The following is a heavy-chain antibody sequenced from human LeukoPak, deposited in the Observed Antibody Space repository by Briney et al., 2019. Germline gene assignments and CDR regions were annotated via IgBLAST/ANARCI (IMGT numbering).Heavy chain of an antibody. V-gene: IGHV1-69*05. CDR2: IIPIFGTA. D-gene: IGHD6-6*01. Sequence: SVKVSCKASGGTFSSYAISWVRQAPGQGLEWMGGIIPIFGTANYAQKFQGRVTITTDESTSTAYMELSSLRSEDTAVYYCATYPYSSSSEVYLYYYYMDVWGKGTTVTVSS. J-gene: IGHJ6*03. CDR3: ATYPYSSSSEVYLYYYYMDV. CDR1: GGTFSSYA.